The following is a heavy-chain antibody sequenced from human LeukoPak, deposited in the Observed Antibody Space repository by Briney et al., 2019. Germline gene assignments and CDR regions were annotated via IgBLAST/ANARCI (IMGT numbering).Heavy chain of an antibody. V-gene: IGHV1-2*02. CDR2: INPNSGDT. CDR3: AREPNDSTLMGYFDP. D-gene: IGHD2-2*01. J-gene: IGHJ5*02. CDR1: GYPFTGYY. Sequence: ASVKVSCKASGYPFTGYYTHWVRQAPGQGLEWMGWINPNSGDTNYAQKFQGRVTMTRDTSVTTAYMELSSLRSDDTAVYYCAREPNDSTLMGYFDPWGQGTLVTVSS.